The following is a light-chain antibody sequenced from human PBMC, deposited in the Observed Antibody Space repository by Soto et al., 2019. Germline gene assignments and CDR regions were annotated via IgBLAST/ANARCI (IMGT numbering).Light chain of an antibody. Sequence: EMVMTQSPATLSVSPGERATLSCRARQSVSSNLAWHQQKPCQAPRLLVYVASTRATGVAARFSGSGSGTEFTLAISSLQSEDVEVFYCQKYNNWQLTFGGGTQVEIK. V-gene: IGKV3-15*01. CDR2: VAS. CDR3: QKYNNWQLT. J-gene: IGKJ4*01. CDR1: QSVSSN.